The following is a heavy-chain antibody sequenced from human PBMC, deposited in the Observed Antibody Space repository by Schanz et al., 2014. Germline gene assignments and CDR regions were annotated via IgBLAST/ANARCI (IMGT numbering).Heavy chain of an antibody. CDR2: IIPILDKT. Sequence: QVQLVQSGAEVKKPGTSVKVSCKASGGTFSSSTLTWVRQAPGQGLEWMGRIIPILDKTNYAQKFQGRVTMTADKSTSTVYMEVSGLRSEDTAVYYCAKVDRTRYYAMGVWGQGTTVTVSS. D-gene: IGHD3-9*01. CDR3: AKVDRTRYYAMGV. V-gene: IGHV1-69*08. J-gene: IGHJ6*02. CDR1: GGTFSSST.